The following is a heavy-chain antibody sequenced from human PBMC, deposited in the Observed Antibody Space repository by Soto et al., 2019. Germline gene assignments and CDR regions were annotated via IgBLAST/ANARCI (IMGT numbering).Heavy chain of an antibody. V-gene: IGHV1-18*01. J-gene: IGHJ4*02. D-gene: IGHD5-12*01. CDR2: ISAYNGNT. Sequence: GASVKVSCKASGYTFTSYGISWVRPAPGQGLEWMGWISAYNGNTNYAQKLQGRVTMTTDTSTSTAYMELRSLRSDDTAVYYCAINPRSWTRREMATKPSDYWGQGTLVTVSS. CDR1: GYTFTSYG. CDR3: AINPRSWTRREMATKPSDY.